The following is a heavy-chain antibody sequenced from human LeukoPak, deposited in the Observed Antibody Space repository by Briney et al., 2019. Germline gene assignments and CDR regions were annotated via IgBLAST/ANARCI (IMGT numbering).Heavy chain of an antibody. V-gene: IGHV1-46*01. CDR2: INPSGGST. CDR1: GYTLTELS. CDR3: ARVRGCSGGSCYYDAFDI. D-gene: IGHD2-15*01. J-gene: IGHJ3*02. Sequence: ASVKVSCKVSGYTLTELSMHWVRQAPGKGLEWMGIINPSGGSTSYAQKFQGRVTMTRDTSTSTVYMELSSLRSEDTAVYYCARVRGCSGGSCYYDAFDIWGQGTMVTVSS.